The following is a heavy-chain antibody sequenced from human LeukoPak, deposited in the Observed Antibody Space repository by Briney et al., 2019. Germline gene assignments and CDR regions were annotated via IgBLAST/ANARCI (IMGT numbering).Heavy chain of an antibody. CDR3: AARYYYGSGSYYNVPFDI. J-gene: IGHJ3*02. D-gene: IGHD3-10*01. Sequence: SVKVSCKASGGTFSSYAISWVRQAPGQGLEWMGGIIPIFGTANYAQKFQGRVTITADESTSTAYMELSSLRSEDTAVYYCAARYYYGSGSYYNVPFDIWGQGTMVTVSS. V-gene: IGHV1-69*13. CDR2: IIPIFGTA. CDR1: GGTFSSYA.